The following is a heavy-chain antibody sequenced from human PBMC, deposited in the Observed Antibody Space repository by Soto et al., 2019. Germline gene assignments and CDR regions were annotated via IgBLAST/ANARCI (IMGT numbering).Heavy chain of an antibody. J-gene: IGHJ6*02. V-gene: IGHV3-74*01. D-gene: IGHD6-19*01. CDR1: GFTFSSYW. Sequence: GGSLRLSCAASGFTFSSYWMHWVRQAPGKGLVWVSRINSDGSSTSYADSVKGRFTISRDNAKNTLYLQMNSLRAEDTAVYYCARDPSGWYQVYLDYYSGMDVWGQGTTVTVSS. CDR2: INSDGSST. CDR3: ARDPSGWYQVYLDYYSGMDV.